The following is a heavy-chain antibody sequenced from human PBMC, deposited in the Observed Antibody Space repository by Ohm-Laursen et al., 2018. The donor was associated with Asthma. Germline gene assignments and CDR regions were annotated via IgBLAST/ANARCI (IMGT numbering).Heavy chain of an antibody. CDR1: GFTFSNQA. V-gene: IGHV3-23*01. CDR3: ARDITIFGVVISDWFDP. Sequence: SLRLSCAATGFTFSNQAMSWVRQAPGKGLEWVSAISGSGGRTYYADSVKGRFTISRDNSKNTLYLLLNSLRADDTAVYYCARDITIFGVVISDWFDPWGQGTLVTVSS. CDR2: ISGSGGRT. D-gene: IGHD3-3*01. J-gene: IGHJ5*02.